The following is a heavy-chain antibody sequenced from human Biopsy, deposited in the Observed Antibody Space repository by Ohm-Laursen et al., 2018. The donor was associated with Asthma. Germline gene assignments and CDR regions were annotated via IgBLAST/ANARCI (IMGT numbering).Heavy chain of an antibody. CDR1: GASITSSAYY. V-gene: IGHV4-39*07. CDR2: MYYGETT. CDR3: ARGSSGGSYYTSLGY. Sequence: SDTLSLTCVVSGASITSSAYYWGWIRQPPGKGLEWIGSMYYGETTYYSPSLKSRVTISVDTSKNQFSLKLSSVTAADTAVYYCARGSSGGSYYTSLGYWGQGTLVTVSS. J-gene: IGHJ4*02. D-gene: IGHD1-26*01.